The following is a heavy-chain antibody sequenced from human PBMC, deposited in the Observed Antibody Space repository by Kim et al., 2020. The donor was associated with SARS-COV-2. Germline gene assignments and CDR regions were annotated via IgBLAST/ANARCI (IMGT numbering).Heavy chain of an antibody. Sequence: AHSVKGRFTISRDNSQNTLYLQMNRLRAEDTAVYYCAKDSSSSKYYFDYWGQGTLVTVS. V-gene: IGHV3-33*06. J-gene: IGHJ4*02. CDR3: AKDSSSSKYYFDY. D-gene: IGHD6-6*01.